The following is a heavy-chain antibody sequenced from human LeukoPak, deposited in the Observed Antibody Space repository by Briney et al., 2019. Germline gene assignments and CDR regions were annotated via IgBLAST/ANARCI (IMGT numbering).Heavy chain of an antibody. CDR3: ARRRAARRRDFDY. J-gene: IGHJ4*02. Sequence: NSSETLSLTCAVYGGSFSGYYWSWIRQPPGKGLEWIGEINHSGSTNYNPSLKSRVTISVDTSKNQFSLKLSSVTAADTVVYYCARRRAARRRDFDYWGQGTLVTVSS. V-gene: IGHV4-34*01. CDR1: GGSFSGYY. D-gene: IGHD6-6*01. CDR2: INHSGST.